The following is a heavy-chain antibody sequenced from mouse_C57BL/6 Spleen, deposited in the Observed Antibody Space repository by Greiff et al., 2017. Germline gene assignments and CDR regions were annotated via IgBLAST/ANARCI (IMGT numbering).Heavy chain of an antibody. CDR2: ISDGGSYT. J-gene: IGHJ2*01. CDR3: ARDSDYDGSDY. D-gene: IGHD1-1*01. V-gene: IGHV5-4*01. CDR1: GFTFSSYA. Sequence: EVQLVESGGGLVKPGGSLKLSCAASGFTFSSYAMSWVRQTPEKRLEWVATISDGGSYTYYPDNVKGRFTISRDNAKNNLYLQMSHLKSEDTAMYYCARDSDYDGSDYWGQGTTLTVSS.